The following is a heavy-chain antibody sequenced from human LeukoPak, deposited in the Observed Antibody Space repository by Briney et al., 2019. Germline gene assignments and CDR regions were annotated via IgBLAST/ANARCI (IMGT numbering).Heavy chain of an antibody. CDR3: ARGTRSVVVVPAASLDY. V-gene: IGHV1-2*04. J-gene: IGHJ4*02. Sequence: ASVKVSCKASGYTFTGYYTHWVRQAPGQGLEWMGWINPNSGGTNYAQTFQGWVTMTRDTSISTAYMELSRLRSDDTAVYYCARGTRSVVVVPAASLDYWGQGTLVTVSS. D-gene: IGHD2-2*01. CDR1: GYTFTGYY. CDR2: INPNSGGT.